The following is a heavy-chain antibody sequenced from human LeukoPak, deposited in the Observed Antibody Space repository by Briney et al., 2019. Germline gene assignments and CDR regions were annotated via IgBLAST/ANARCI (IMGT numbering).Heavy chain of an antibody. J-gene: IGHJ5*02. CDR2: INSDESTT. CDR3: ARDQTSVAGTGYNWFDP. V-gene: IGHV3-74*01. Sequence: GGSLRLSCAASGFTFGTYWMHWVRQAPGKGLLWVSRINSDESTTSYADSVKGRFTISRDKDKNSLYRQMNRLRAEDTAVYYCARDQTSVAGTGYNWFDPWGQGTLVTVSS. D-gene: IGHD6-19*01. CDR1: GFTFGTYW.